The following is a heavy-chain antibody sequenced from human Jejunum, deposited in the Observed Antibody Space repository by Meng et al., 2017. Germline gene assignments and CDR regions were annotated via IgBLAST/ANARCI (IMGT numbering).Heavy chain of an antibody. CDR1: RFTFSDYA. V-gene: IGHV3-23*04. CDR2: HSDSGAGT. D-gene: IGHD6-13*01. Sequence: QRVVVGGGLVEMGGSLRLSCATSRFTFSDYAMSWVRQAPGKGLEWVSAHSDSGAGTHYADSVKGRFTISRDNSKNTLYLEVNSLGAEDTAVYYCARVLRRSSWYFDYWGQGTLVTVSS. J-gene: IGHJ4*02. CDR3: ARVLRRSSWYFDY.